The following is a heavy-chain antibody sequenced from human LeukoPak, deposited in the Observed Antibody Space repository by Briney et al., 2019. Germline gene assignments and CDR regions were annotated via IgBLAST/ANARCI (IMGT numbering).Heavy chain of an antibody. CDR2: INPNSGDT. CDR3: ARDFDLGFTVPLERAFDI. D-gene: IGHD4-17*01. CDR1: GYTFTGYY. J-gene: IGHJ3*02. V-gene: IGHV1-2*02. Sequence: GASVKVSCKASGYTFTGYYMHWVRQAPGQGLEWMGWINPNSGDTNYAQKFQGRVTTTGDTSISTAYMELSRLRSDDTAVYYCARDFDLGFTVPLERAFDIWGQGTMVTVSS.